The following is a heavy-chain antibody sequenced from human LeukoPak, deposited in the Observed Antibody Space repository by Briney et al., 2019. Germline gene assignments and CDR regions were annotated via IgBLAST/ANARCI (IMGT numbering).Heavy chain of an antibody. V-gene: IGHV1-24*01. CDR1: GYTLTELS. D-gene: IGHD3-10*01. CDR3: ATTPPYYYGSGSYLL. CDR2: FDPEDGET. Sequence: ASVKVSCKVSGYTLTELSMHWVRQAPGKGLEWMGGFDPEDGETIYAQKFQGRVTMTEDTSTDTAYMELSSLRSEDTAVYYCATTPPYYYGSGSYLLRGQGTLVTVSS. J-gene: IGHJ4*02.